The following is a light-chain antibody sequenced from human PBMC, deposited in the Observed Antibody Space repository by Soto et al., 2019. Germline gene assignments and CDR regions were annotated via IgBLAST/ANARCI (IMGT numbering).Light chain of an antibody. CDR2: GAS. V-gene: IGKV3-20*01. CDR1: QSFSSSY. Sequence: EIVLTQSPGTLSLSPGETATLSCRASQSFSSSYLAWYQQKPGQAPRLLIYGASSRATGIPDRFSGSGSGTDFTLTISRLEPEYLAVYYCHQYGWSYSFGPGTKLEIK. CDR3: HQYGWSYS. J-gene: IGKJ2*01.